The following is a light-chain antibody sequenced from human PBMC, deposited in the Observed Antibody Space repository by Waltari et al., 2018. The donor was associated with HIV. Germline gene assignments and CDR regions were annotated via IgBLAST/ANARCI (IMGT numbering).Light chain of an antibody. V-gene: IGLV1-47*01. CDR3: ASWDDALSSWL. Sequence: QSGLRQPPSTSRPPGQRVVISCSGSSSNVGKNYVSWFQHLPGAAPRLLIDRNDRRPSGFPDRFTAAKSGTSASLVISGLRSDDEADYFCASWDDALSSWLFGGGTKLTVL. J-gene: IGLJ6*01. CDR1: SSNVGKNY. CDR2: RND.